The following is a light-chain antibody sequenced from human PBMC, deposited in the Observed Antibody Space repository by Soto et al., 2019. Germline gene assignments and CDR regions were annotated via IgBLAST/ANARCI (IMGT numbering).Light chain of an antibody. CDR3: QQSYSTPRT. CDR1: QRISDY. Sequence: IQMTQSPSSLSASIGDRVTITCRASQRISDYLNWYQQKPGKAPKLLISATSSLQSGVPSRFSGSGSGTDFTLTISSLQPEDFATYYCQQSYSTPRTFGQGTKLEIK. V-gene: IGKV1-39*01. J-gene: IGKJ2*01. CDR2: ATS.